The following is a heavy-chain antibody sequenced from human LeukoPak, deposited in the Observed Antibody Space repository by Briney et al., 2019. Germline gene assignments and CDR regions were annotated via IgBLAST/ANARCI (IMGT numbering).Heavy chain of an antibody. Sequence: SVKVSCKASVGTFSSYAISWVRQAPGQGLECMGGIIPIFGTANYAQKFQGRATITADESTSTAYMELSSLRSEDTAVYSLTRASYMYSIDYWGQGTLVTVSS. V-gene: IGHV1-69*13. J-gene: IGHJ4*02. CDR3: TRASYMYSIDY. CDR1: VGTFSSYA. CDR2: IIPIFGTA. D-gene: IGHD6-13*01.